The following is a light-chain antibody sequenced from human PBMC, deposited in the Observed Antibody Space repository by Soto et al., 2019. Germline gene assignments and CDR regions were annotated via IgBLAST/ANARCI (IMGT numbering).Light chain of an antibody. CDR1: SSDVGGYNY. CDR2: EVR. Sequence: QSALTQPPSASGSPGQSVTISCTGTSSDVGGYNYVSWYQQHPGKAPKLMIYEVRKLPSGVPDRFSGSKSGNTASLTVSGLQSEDEADYPGSTRVFGTGTKLTVL. J-gene: IGLJ1*01. V-gene: IGLV2-8*01. CDR3: STRV.